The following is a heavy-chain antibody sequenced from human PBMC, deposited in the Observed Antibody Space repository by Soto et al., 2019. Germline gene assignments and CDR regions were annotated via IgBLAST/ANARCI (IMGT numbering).Heavy chain of an antibody. CDR2: ISGSGGNT. Sequence: PGGSLRLSCAASGFTFSSYAMSWVRQAPGEGLEWVSAISGSGGNTYYADSVKGRFTISRDNSKNTLYLQMNSLRAEDTAVYYCANRDTSMVTRYYYGMDVWGQGTTVTVSS. D-gene: IGHD5-18*01. J-gene: IGHJ6*02. CDR3: ANRDTSMVTRYYYGMDV. V-gene: IGHV3-23*01. CDR1: GFTFSSYA.